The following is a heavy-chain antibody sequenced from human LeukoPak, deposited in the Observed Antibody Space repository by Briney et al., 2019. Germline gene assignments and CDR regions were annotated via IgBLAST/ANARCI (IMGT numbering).Heavy chain of an antibody. CDR1: GYTFTSYG. J-gene: IGHJ4*02. CDR3: ARDFTEGFSSGTDFDY. Sequence: GASVKVSCKASGYTFTSYGISWVRQAPGQGLEWMGWISAYNGNTNYAQKLQGRVTMTTDTSTSTAYMELRSLRSDDTAVYYCARDFTEGFSSGTDFDYWGQGTLVTVSS. V-gene: IGHV1-18*01. D-gene: IGHD1-26*01. CDR2: ISAYNGNT.